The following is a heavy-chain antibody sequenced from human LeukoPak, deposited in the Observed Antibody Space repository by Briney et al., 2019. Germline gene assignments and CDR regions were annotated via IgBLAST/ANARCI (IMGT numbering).Heavy chain of an antibody. CDR3: ARDRRGGLYGMDV. CDR1: GGSISSYY. J-gene: IGHJ6*01. V-gene: IGHV4-59*01. D-gene: IGHD2-15*01. Sequence: SETLSLTCTVSGGSISSYYWSWIRQPPEKGLEWIGYIYYSGSTNYNPSLKSRVTISVDTSKNQFSLKLSSVTAADTAVYYCARDRRGGLYGMDVWGQGTTVTVSS. CDR2: IYYSGST.